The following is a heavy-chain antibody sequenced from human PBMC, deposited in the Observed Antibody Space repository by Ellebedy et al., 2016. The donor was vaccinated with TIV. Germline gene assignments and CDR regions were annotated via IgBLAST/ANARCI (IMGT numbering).Heavy chain of an antibody. D-gene: IGHD4-11*01. Sequence: SETLSLTCAVSGGSISSGGYSWSWIRQPPGKGLEWIGYIYHSGSTYYNPSLKSRVTISVDKSKNLFSLDLDSVTAADTAVYFCARAPEAYSNYIFEYWGQGILVTVPS. CDR1: GGSISSGGYS. CDR3: ARAPEAYSNYIFEY. J-gene: IGHJ4*02. CDR2: IYHSGST. V-gene: IGHV4-30-2*01.